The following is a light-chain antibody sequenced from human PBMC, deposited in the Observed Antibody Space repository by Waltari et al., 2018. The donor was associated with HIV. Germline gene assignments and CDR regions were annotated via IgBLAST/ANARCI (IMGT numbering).Light chain of an antibody. CDR1: RSTLYSSNNKNY. V-gene: IGKV4-1*01. Sequence: DIVMTQYPASVTLSLGARATINCKSRRSTLYSSNNKNYLAWYQQKPGQPPKLLISWASTRESGVPDRFSGSGSGTNFTLTISGLQTEDLAVYYCQQYFSSPLTFGGGTRVEIK. J-gene: IGKJ4*01. CDR2: WAS. CDR3: QQYFSSPLT.